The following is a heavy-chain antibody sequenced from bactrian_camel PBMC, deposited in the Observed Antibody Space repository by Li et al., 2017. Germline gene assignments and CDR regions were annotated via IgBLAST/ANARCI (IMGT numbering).Heavy chain of an antibody. CDR3: AKDDIYYMNGTRYFAWTYDY. Sequence: HVQLVESGGGLVQAGGSLSLSCAASGYTAKTCSWNWYRQSPGKDRELVSSLFANGGTYYHDSVKGRFTISRDNAKNMVYPQLNSLKTEDTAIYYCAKDDIYYMNGTRYFAWTYDYWGQGTQVTVS. CDR1: GYTAKTCS. J-gene: IGHJ4*01. CDR2: LFANGGT. V-gene: IGHV3S60*01. D-gene: IGHD2*01.